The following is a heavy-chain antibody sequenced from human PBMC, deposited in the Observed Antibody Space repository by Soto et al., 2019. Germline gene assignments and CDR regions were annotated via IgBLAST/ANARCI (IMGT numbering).Heavy chain of an antibody. CDR2: VYYTGST. CDR1: GNSISGTSSF. J-gene: IGHJ4*02. V-gene: IGHV4-39*01. CDR3: TRRVRSTGLLDY. D-gene: IGHD4-4*01. Sequence: SETLSLTCTVSGNSISGTSSFWAWIRQPPGKNLEWIGSVYYTGSTYYNSSLKSRVSISIDASKNQFSLSLNSVTTADTAVYYCTRRVRSTGLLDYWGQGALVTVSS.